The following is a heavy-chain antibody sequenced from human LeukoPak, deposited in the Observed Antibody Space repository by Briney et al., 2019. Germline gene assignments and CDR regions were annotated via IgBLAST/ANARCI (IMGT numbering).Heavy chain of an antibody. J-gene: IGHJ4*02. Sequence: PGGSLRLSCAASGFTFHDYAMHWVRKAPGKGLEWVSGISWNSGIIGYADSVKGRFTTSRDNAKNSLYLQMNSLRPEDTALYYCTKDSVAMVTTSDYWGQGTLVTVSS. CDR2: ISWNSGII. CDR3: TKDSVAMVTTSDY. D-gene: IGHD5-18*01. V-gene: IGHV3-9*01. CDR1: GFTFHDYA.